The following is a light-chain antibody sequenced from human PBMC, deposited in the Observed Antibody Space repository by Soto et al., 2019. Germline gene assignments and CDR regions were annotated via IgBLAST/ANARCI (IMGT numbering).Light chain of an antibody. CDR3: QHYVNSPQIT. V-gene: IGKV3-20*01. Sequence: EIVLTQSPGTLSLSPGERATLSCRASQSVSSSYLAWYQQKPGQAPRLLIYGVSTRATGIPDRFSGSGSGTDFTLTISELEPEDSAVYYCQHYVNSPQITFGQGTRLEIK. CDR2: GVS. J-gene: IGKJ5*01. CDR1: QSVSSSY.